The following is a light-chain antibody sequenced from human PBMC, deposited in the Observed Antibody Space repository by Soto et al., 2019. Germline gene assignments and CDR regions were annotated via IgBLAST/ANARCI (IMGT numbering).Light chain of an antibody. CDR2: GAS. Sequence: ENVLKNPLVTLSFYPRERSTLCVMASQSVFSSYLAWYQKKPGQAPRLLIYGASTRATGIPARFSGSGSGTEFTLIISSLQPEDFAVYFCQQYNNWPWPFGQVSKVDIK. J-gene: IGKJ1*01. CDR1: QSVFSSY. CDR3: QQYNNWPWP. V-gene: IGKV3-15*01.